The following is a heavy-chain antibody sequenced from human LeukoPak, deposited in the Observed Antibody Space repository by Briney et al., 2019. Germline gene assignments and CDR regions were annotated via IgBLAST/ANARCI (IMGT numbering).Heavy chain of an antibody. V-gene: IGHV1-2*02. J-gene: IGHJ4*02. Sequence: ASVKVSCKASGYTFTGYYLHWVRQAPGQGLEWMGWINPKSGGTNYAQKFQGRVTMTRDTSISTIYMELSRLISDDTAVYYCARGTRFGAASDTGYWGQGTLVTVSS. CDR1: GYTFTGYY. CDR3: ARGTRFGAASDTGY. D-gene: IGHD6-13*01. CDR2: INPKSGGT.